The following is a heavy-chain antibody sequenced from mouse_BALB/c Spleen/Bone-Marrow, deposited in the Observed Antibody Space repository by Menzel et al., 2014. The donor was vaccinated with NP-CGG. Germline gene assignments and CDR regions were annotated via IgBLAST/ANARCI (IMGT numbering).Heavy chain of an antibody. CDR3: SRHYFGGGYNYALDY. Sequence: DVQLQESGPGLVKSSQSLSLTCTVTGYSITSDYAWNWIRQFPGNKLEWMGYISYSGGTSYNPSLKSRISLTRDTSKNQFFLQLNSVTTEDTATYYCSRHYFGGGYNYALDYWGQGTSVTVSS. CDR1: GYSITSDYA. V-gene: IGHV3-2*02. J-gene: IGHJ4*01. CDR2: ISYSGGT. D-gene: IGHD1-1*01.